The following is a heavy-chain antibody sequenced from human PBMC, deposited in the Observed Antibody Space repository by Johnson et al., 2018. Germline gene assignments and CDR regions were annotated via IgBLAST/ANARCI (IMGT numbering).Heavy chain of an antibody. Sequence: QVQLQESGPGLVKPSETLSLTCTVSGGSISSYYWSWIRQPPGKGLEWIGYIYYSGSTNYNPSLKSRVTISVDTSKNQFSLKLSPVTAADTAVYYCARAPSYYYDSSGYSAPTTEYFQHWGQGTLVTVSS. CDR1: GGSISSYY. CDR3: ARAPSYYYDSSGYSAPTTEYFQH. D-gene: IGHD3-22*01. J-gene: IGHJ1*01. CDR2: IYYSGST. V-gene: IGHV4-59*12.